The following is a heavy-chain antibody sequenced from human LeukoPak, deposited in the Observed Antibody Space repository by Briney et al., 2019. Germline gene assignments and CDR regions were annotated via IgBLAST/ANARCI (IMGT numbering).Heavy chain of an antibody. CDR1: GGSISSTYS. J-gene: IGHJ4*02. V-gene: IGHV4-39*01. CDR2: IYYSGHT. CDR3: ASPKLRYRSGWH. D-gene: IGHD6-19*01. Sequence: PSETLSLTCTVSGGSISSTYSWGWIRQPPGRGLGWIGNIYYSGHTYYSPSLKSRVTISVDTSKNQFSLKLSSVTAADPALYYCASPKLRYRSGWHWGQGIPVTVSS.